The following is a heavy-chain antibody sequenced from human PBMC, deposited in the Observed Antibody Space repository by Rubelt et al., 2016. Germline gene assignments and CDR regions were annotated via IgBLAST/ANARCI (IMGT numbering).Heavy chain of an antibody. CDR2: VYYNGRT. CDR3: ARLGITYT. J-gene: IGHJ5*02. D-gene: IGHD3-10*01. CDR1: GVSVSSNAYY. V-gene: IGHV4-39*01. Sequence: QLKLQESGPRLVKASETLSLTCTVSGVSVSSNAYYWAWIRQAPGKGLEWIGTVYYNGRTYSNPSLQSRVTVSIDTSNNQFSLKLSSVTAADTAMFYCARLGITYTWGRGTLVAVSS.